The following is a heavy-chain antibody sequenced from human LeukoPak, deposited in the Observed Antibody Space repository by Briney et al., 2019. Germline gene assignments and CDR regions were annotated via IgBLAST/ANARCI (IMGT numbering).Heavy chain of an antibody. J-gene: IGHJ4*02. D-gene: IGHD3-10*01. V-gene: IGHV3-48*03. Sequence: PGGSLRLSCAASGFTFSSYEMNWVRQAPGKGLEGVSYISSSGSTIYYADSVKGRFTNSRDNSKNTLYLQMNSLRAEDTAVYYCAKDGNYYGSGSEEYYFDYWGQGTLVTVSS. CDR3: AKDGNYYGSGSEEYYFDY. CDR2: ISSSGSTI. CDR1: GFTFSSYE.